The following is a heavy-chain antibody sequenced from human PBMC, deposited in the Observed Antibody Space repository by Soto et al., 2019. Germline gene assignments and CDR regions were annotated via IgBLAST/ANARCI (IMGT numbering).Heavy chain of an antibody. CDR3: ARQIRGLTRNWFDP. Sequence: EMQLVESGGGLVQPGGSLRLSCGVSGFTFGSFWMGWVRQAPGKGLEWVANINQDGSEKYYVDSVKGRFTISRDTPRTSLDIQMETLGVEETGLYFCARQIRGLTRNWFDPWGQGTLVSAS. CDR1: GFTFGSFW. CDR2: INQDGSEK. V-gene: IGHV3-7*01. J-gene: IGHJ5*02.